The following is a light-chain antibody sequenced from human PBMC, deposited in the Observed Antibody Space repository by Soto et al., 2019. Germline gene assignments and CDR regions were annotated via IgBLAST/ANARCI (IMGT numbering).Light chain of an antibody. J-gene: IGLJ1*01. CDR1: SSDVGGYNY. V-gene: IGLV2-8*01. CDR3: SSYAGTHIV. Sequence: QSVLTQPPSASGPPGQSVTISCTGTSSDVGGYNYVSWYQQHPGKAPKLMICDVSKRPSGVPARFSGSKSGNTASLTVSGLQADDEADYYCSSYAGTHIVFGTGTKVTVL. CDR2: DVS.